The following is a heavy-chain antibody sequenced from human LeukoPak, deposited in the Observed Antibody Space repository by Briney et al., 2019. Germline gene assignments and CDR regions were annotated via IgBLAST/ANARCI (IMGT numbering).Heavy chain of an antibody. Sequence: SETLSLTCTVSGYSFSSDYNWGWLRQPPGERLEWIESINHSGSTYYNPSLKSRVTISVDTSKNQFSLKLSSVTAADTAVYYCARERIAVAGGTYYFDYWGQGTLVTVSS. J-gene: IGHJ4*02. CDR3: ARERIAVAGGTYYFDY. CDR2: INHSGST. D-gene: IGHD6-19*01. CDR1: GYSFSSDYN. V-gene: IGHV4-38-2*02.